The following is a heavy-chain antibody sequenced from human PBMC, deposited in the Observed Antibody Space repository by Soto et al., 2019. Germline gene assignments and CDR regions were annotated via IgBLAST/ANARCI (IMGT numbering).Heavy chain of an antibody. Sequence: QVQLVQSGAEVKKAGASVKVSCKASGYTFASYGISWVRQAPGQGLEWMGWISGYNGDTNYAEKLQDRVTMTTDTXTRTVNMELRSLRSDDTAVYYCARGGRGVTLYFDYWGQGTLVTVSS. D-gene: IGHD3-10*01. CDR3: ARGGRGVTLYFDY. J-gene: IGHJ4*02. CDR2: ISGYNGDT. V-gene: IGHV1-18*01. CDR1: GYTFASYG.